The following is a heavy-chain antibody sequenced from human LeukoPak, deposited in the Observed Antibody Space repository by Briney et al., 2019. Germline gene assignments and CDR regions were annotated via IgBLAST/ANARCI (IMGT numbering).Heavy chain of an antibody. CDR3: VRDDRGKYSDGWYDAFDI. CDR2: IKRDGSET. CDR1: AFTFSGYW. D-gene: IGHD6-13*01. V-gene: IGHV3-7*01. J-gene: IGHJ3*02. Sequence: PGGSLRLSCAASAFTFSGYWMTWVRQAPGKGLEWVANIKRDGSETHYVDSVKGRFTISRDNARNSLFLQMNSLRAEDTALYFCVRDDRGKYSDGWYDAFDIWGQGTMVTVSS.